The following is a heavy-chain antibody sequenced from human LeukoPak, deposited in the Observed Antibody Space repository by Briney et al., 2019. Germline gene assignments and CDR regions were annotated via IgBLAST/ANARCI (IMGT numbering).Heavy chain of an antibody. J-gene: IGHJ4*02. CDR3: ASEGTTGTTWGPDY. CDR2: INSDGRST. CDR1: GFTFSRYW. V-gene: IGHV3-74*01. Sequence: GGSLRLSCAASGFTFSRYWMHWVRQAPGKGLVWVSRINSDGRSTSYADSVKGRFTISRDNAKNTLYLQMNSLRAEDTAVYYCASEGTTGTTWGPDYWGQGTLVTVSS. D-gene: IGHD1-1*01.